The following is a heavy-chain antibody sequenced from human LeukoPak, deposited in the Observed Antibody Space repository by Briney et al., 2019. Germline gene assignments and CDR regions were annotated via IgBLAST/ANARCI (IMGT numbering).Heavy chain of an antibody. D-gene: IGHD6-13*01. CDR2: IASKTDGGTT. CDR3: TTHHSSTWVAFDY. Sequence: PGGSLRLSCAASGFTFSNAWMSWVRQAPGKGLEWVGRIASKTDGGTTDHAAPVKGRFTISRDDSKNTLYLQMNSLKTEDTAVYCCTTHHSSTWVAFDYWGQGTLVTVSS. J-gene: IGHJ4*02. V-gene: IGHV3-15*04. CDR1: GFTFSNAW.